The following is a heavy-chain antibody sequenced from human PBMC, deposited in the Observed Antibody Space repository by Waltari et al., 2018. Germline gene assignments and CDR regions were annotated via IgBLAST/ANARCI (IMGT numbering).Heavy chain of an antibody. Sequence: QVQLQESGPGLVKPSQTLSLTCTVSGGSISSGSYYWSWIRQPAGKGLEWIGRIYTSGSTNYNPALKSRVTISVDTSKNQFSLKLSSVTAADTAVYYCARDYYYYYYGMDVWGQGTTVTVSS. J-gene: IGHJ6*02. V-gene: IGHV4-61*02. CDR3: ARDYYYYYYGMDV. CDR2: IYTSGST. CDR1: GGSISSGSYY.